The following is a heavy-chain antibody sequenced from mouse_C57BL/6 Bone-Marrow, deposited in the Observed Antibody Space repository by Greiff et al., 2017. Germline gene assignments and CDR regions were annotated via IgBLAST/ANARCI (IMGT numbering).Heavy chain of an antibody. Sequence: QVQLQQSGTELVKPGASVKLSCKASGYTFTSYWMHWVKQRPGQGLEWIGNINPSNGGTNYNEKFKSKATLTVDKSSSTAYMQLSSLTSEDSAVYYCARKGGESGRGWYFDVWGTGTTVTVSS. D-gene: IGHD1-1*01. CDR1: GYTFTSYW. J-gene: IGHJ1*03. CDR2: INPSNGGT. V-gene: IGHV1-53*01. CDR3: ARKGGESGRGWYFDV.